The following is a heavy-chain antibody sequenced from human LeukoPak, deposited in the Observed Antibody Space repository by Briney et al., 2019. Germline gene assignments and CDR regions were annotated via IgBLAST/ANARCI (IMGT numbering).Heavy chain of an antibody. D-gene: IGHD3-3*01. CDR3: ARASDFWSGYYSGDYPDY. Sequence: GGSLRLSCAASGFTFSSYWMHWVRQAPGKGLVWVSRINSDGSSTSYADSVKGRFTISRDNAKNTLYLQMNSLRAEDTAVYYCARASDFWSGYYSGDYPDYWGQGTLATVSS. CDR1: GFTFSSYW. V-gene: IGHV3-74*01. J-gene: IGHJ4*02. CDR2: INSDGSST.